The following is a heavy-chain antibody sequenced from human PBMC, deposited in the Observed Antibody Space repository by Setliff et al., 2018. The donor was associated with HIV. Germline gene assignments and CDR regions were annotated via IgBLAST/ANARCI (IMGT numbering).Heavy chain of an antibody. Sequence: SVKVSCKASGGTFSSYAISWVRQAPGQGLEWMGGIIPILGIANYAQKFQGRVTITADKSTSTAYMELSSLRSEDTAVYYCARGGIQLWYPSYYYYYMDVWAKGPRSPAP. CDR2: IIPILGIA. V-gene: IGHV1-69*10. CDR1: GGTFSSYA. D-gene: IGHD5-18*01. J-gene: IGHJ6*03. CDR3: ARGGIQLWYPSYYYYYMDV.